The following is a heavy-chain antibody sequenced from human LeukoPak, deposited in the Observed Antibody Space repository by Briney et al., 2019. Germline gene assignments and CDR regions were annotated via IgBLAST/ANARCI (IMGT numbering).Heavy chain of an antibody. D-gene: IGHD3-10*01. CDR1: GFTVSSNY. V-gene: IGHV3-66*01. Sequence: GGSLRLSCAASGFTVSSNYMSWVRQAPGKGREWVSVIYSGGSTYYADSVKGRFTISRDNSKNTLYLQMNSLRAEDTAVYYCARVLVWFGELPLGGMDVWGQGTTVTVSS. CDR2: IYSGGST. CDR3: ARVLVWFGELPLGGMDV. J-gene: IGHJ6*02.